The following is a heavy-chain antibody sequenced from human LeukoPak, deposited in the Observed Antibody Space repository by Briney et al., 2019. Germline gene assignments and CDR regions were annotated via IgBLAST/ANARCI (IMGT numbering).Heavy chain of an antibody. CDR2: IIPIFGTA. V-gene: IGHV1-69*06. D-gene: IGHD2-21*01. CDR1: GFTFSSYA. CDR3: ARPRFPYYRLSGPDYYYMDV. Sequence: GGSLRLSCAASGFTFSSYAISWVRQAPGQGLEWMGGIIPIFGTANYAQKFQGRVTITADKSTTTVYMELSSLRSEDTAVYYCARPRFPYYRLSGPDYYYMDVWGKGTTVTVSS. J-gene: IGHJ6*03.